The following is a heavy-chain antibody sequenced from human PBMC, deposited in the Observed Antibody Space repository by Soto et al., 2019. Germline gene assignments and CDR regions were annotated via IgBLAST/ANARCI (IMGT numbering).Heavy chain of an antibody. CDR2: INPISGGT. D-gene: IGHD2-15*01. Sequence: ASVKFSCKTSGYTFTGHHIHWVRQAPGQGLEWMGWINPISGGTKYREKFQGRVSITRDKSSSTAYMELSSLTSDDSAVYYCAKDGLHCSGGSCPQGHCVQGTLVTGSS. CDR1: GYTFTGHH. V-gene: IGHV1-2*02. J-gene: IGHJ4*02. CDR3: AKDGLHCSGGSCPQGH.